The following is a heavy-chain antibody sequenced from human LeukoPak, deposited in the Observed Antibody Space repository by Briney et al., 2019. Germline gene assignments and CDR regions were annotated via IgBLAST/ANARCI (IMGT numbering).Heavy chain of an antibody. V-gene: IGHV3-7*04. J-gene: IGHJ4*02. Sequence: GGSLRLSCAASGFTFSSYAMSWVRQAPGKGLEWVANIKQDGSEKYYVDSVKGRFTISRDNAKNSLYLQMNSLRAEDTAVYYCARALIDFWSGPNFDYWAREPWSPSPQ. D-gene: IGHD3-3*01. CDR2: IKQDGSEK. CDR3: ARALIDFWSGPNFDY. CDR1: GFTFSSYA.